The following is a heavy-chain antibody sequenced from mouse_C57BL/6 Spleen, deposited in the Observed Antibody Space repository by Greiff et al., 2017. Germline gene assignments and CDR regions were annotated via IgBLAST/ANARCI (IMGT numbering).Heavy chain of an antibody. CDR2: IYPGSGNT. D-gene: IGHD2-4*01. CDR3: ARLDDYGTVFAY. V-gene: IGHV1-76*01. Sequence: VQLQQSGAELVRPGASVKLSCKASGYTFTDYYINWVKQRPGQGLEWIARIYPGSGNTYYNEKFKGKATLTAEKSSSTAYMQLSSLTSEDSAVYFCARLDDYGTVFAYWGQGTLVTVSA. CDR1: GYTFTDYY. J-gene: IGHJ3*01.